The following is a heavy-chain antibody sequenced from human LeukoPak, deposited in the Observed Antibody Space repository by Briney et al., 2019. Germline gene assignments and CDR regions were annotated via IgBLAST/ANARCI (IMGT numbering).Heavy chain of an antibody. CDR2: IIPIFGTA. V-gene: IGHV1-69*13. CDR3: ASNRFDFFGVVIKEYYFDY. Sequence: SVKVSCKASGYTFTSYAISWVRQAPGQGLEWMGGIIPIFGTANYAQKFQGRVTITADESTSTAYMELSSLRSEDTAVYYCASNRFDFFGVVIKEYYFDYWGQGTLVTVSS. D-gene: IGHD3-3*01. CDR1: GYTFTSYA. J-gene: IGHJ4*02.